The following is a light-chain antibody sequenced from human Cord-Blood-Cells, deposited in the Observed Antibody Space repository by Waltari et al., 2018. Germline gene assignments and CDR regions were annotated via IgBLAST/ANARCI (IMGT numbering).Light chain of an antibody. V-gene: IGKV3-20*01. CDR2: GAS. Sequence: EIVFTQSPGTLSLSPGERATLSCRASQSVSSSYLAWYQQKPGQAHRLLIYGASSRATGIPDRFSGSGSGTDFTLTISRLEPEDFAVYYCQQYGSSPLYTFGQGTKLEIK. CDR1: QSVSSSY. CDR3: QQYGSSPLYT. J-gene: IGKJ2*01.